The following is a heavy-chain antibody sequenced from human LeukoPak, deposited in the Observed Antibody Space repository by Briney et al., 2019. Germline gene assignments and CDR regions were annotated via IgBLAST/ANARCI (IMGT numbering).Heavy chain of an antibody. Sequence: GGSLRLSCAASGFTFSSDWMSWVRQAPGKGLEWVANIKQDGSEKYYVDSVKGRFTISRDNAKNSLYLQMNSLRAEDTAVYYCARVFGWFGECSDYWGQGTLVTVSS. CDR2: IKQDGSEK. V-gene: IGHV3-7*01. CDR1: GFTFSSDW. D-gene: IGHD3-10*01. J-gene: IGHJ4*02. CDR3: ARVFGWFGECSDY.